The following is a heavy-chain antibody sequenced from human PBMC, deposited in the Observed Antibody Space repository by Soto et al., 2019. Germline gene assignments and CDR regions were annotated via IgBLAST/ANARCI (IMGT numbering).Heavy chain of an antibody. CDR1: GFTFSNYG. CDR3: AKSRDGYSFYYYYGMDV. Sequence: GGVLRLSCAAPGFTFSNYGMHWVRQAPGKGLEWVALILHDGSNEYYADSVKGRFTISRDNSKNTLYLQMNSLRGDDTAVYYCAKSRDGYSFYYYYGMDVWGQGTTVTVYS. D-gene: IGHD4-4*01. CDR2: ILHDGSNE. J-gene: IGHJ6*02. V-gene: IGHV3-30*18.